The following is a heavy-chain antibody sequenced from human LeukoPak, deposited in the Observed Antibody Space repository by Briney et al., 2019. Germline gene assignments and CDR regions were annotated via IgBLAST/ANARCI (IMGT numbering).Heavy chain of an antibody. CDR3: ARHRRYYGSGSYYSDFDS. D-gene: IGHD3-10*01. CDR2: IFYSGST. J-gene: IGHJ4*02. Sequence: SETLSLTCAVSGGSISSSDYYWGWIRQPPGKGLEWIGSIFYSGSTYYNPSLKSPVTISADMSKNYFSLRLSSVTAADTATYYCARHRRYYGSGSYYSDFDSWGQGILVTVSS. V-gene: IGHV4-39*01. CDR1: GGSISSSDYY.